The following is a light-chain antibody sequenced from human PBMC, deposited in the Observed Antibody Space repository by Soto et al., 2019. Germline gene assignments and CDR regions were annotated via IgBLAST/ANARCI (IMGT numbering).Light chain of an antibody. CDR1: QSVSIY. CDR3: QQRSTYST. V-gene: IGKV3-11*01. J-gene: IGKJ1*01. Sequence: EFVLTQSPATLSLSPGERATLSCRASQSVSIYLAWYQQKPGQAPRLLIYDTSNRATGIPTRFSGSGSGTDFTLTISSLEPEDFAVYYCQQRSTYSTFGQGTRVEIK. CDR2: DTS.